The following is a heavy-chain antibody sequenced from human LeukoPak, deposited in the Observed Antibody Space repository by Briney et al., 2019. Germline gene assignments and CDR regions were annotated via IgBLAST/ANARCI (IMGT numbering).Heavy chain of an antibody. J-gene: IGHJ4*02. D-gene: IGHD4-17*01. CDR3: ARAGSTVTTTYYFDY. CDR2: VYYSGST. V-gene: IGHV4-59*01. CDR1: GGSISTYY. Sequence: SETLSLTCTVSGGSISTYYWSWIRQPPGKGLEWIGYVYYSGSTNYNPSLKSRVTISADTSKNQFSLRLSSVTAADTAVYYCARAGSTVTTTYYFDYWGQGTLVTVSS.